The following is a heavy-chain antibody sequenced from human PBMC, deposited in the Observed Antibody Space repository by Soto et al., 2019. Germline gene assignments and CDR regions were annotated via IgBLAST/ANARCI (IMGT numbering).Heavy chain of an antibody. V-gene: IGHV5-51*01. J-gene: IGHJ3*02. CDR3: ARSLPYSSGCYAFGI. CDR1: GYNFTSYW. D-gene: IGHD6-19*01. CDR2: IYPGASAT. Sequence: GESLKISGIGSGYNFTSYWPGWVRQMPGKSLERMWIIYPGASATRYSPSWQGQVTISADNSSSSAYLQWSNHRASDTAMYYCARSLPYSSGCYAFGIWGQGTMVT.